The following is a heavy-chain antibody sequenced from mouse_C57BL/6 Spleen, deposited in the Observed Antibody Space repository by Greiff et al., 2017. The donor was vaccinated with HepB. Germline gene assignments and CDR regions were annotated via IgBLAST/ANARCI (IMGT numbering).Heavy chain of an antibody. CDR2: ISDGGSYT. J-gene: IGHJ3*01. D-gene: IGHD1-1*01. Sequence: EVNVVESGGGLVKPGGSLKLSCAASGFTFSSYAMSWVRQTPEKRLEWVATISDGGSYTYYPDNVKGRFTISRDNAKNNLYLQMSHLKSEDTAMYYCARGEDYGSGFAYWGQGTLVTVSA. CDR3: ARGEDYGSGFAY. CDR1: GFTFSSYA. V-gene: IGHV5-4*03.